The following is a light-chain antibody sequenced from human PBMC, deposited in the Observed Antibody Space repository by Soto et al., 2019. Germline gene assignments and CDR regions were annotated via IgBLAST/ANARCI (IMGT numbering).Light chain of an antibody. CDR3: QQYGSSPKT. Sequence: EIVLTQSPGTLCLSPGERATLSCLASQSVSSYSLAWYQKKPGQAPRLLIYGASSRATGIPDRFSGSGSGTDFTLTISRLEPEDFAVYYCQQYGSSPKTFGQGTKVDIK. CDR1: QSVSSYS. J-gene: IGKJ1*01. V-gene: IGKV3-20*01. CDR2: GAS.